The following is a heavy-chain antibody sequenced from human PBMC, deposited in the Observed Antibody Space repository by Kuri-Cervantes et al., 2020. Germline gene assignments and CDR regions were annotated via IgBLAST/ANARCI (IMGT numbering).Heavy chain of an antibody. CDR3: AKDLSFRSSIVGATNAVDY. Sequence: GESLKISCAASGFTFSSYWMSWVRQAPGKGLEWVANIKQDGSEKYYVDSVKGRFTISRDNAKNSLYLQMNSPRAEDTAVYYCAKDLSFRSSIVGATNAVDYWGQGTLVTVSS. J-gene: IGHJ4*02. D-gene: IGHD1-26*01. CDR1: GFTFSSYW. CDR2: IKQDGSEK. V-gene: IGHV3-7*03.